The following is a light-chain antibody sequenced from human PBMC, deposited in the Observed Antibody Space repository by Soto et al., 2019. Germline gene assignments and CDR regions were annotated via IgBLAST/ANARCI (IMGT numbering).Light chain of an antibody. CDR2: EVS. CDR3: SSYTTRNSYV. Sequence: QSALTQPPSASGSPGQSVTISGTGRSSDVGGYNYVSWYQQHPGKAPNFMIYEVSRRPSGVSNRFSGSKSGNTASLTVSGLQAEDEADYYCSSYTTRNSYVFGTGTNVTVL. V-gene: IGLV2-8*01. CDR1: SSDVGGYNY. J-gene: IGLJ1*01.